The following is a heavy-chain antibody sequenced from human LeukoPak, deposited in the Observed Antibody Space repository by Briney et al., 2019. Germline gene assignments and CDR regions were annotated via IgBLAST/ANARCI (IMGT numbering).Heavy chain of an antibody. CDR1: GFTFSTYT. CDR2: VSPTSAYT. V-gene: IGHV3-21*01. Sequence: GGSLRLSCAASGFTFSTYTMNWVRQAPGKGLDWFSSVSPTSAYTYYADSVKGRSTISRDNAKNSLYLEMNSLRAEDTAVYYCVRDELGESGAGGYWGQGTLVTVSS. CDR3: VRDELGESGAGGY. J-gene: IGHJ4*02. D-gene: IGHD3-10*01.